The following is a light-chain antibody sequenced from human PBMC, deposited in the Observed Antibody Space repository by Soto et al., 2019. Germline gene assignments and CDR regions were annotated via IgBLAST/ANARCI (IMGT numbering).Light chain of an antibody. V-gene: IGKV1-9*01. CDR2: VAS. CDR3: QQVNSYPLT. CDR1: HGISSY. Sequence: IQLTQSPSFLSASVGDRVTITCRASHGISSYLAWYQQKPGKVPKLLIYVASTLHSGVPSRFSGSGSGTEFTLTISSLQPEDVATYYCQQVNSYPLTFGGGTKVEIK. J-gene: IGKJ4*01.